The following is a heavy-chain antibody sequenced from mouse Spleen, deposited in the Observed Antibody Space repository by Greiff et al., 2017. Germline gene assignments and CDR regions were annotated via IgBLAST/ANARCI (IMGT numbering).Heavy chain of an antibody. CDR2: ISNGGGST. CDR1: GFTFSDYY. CDR3: ARRGRYDVNYAMDY. Sequence: EVKLVESGGGLVQPGGSLKLSCATSGFTFSDYYMYWVRQTPEKRLEWVAYISNGGGSTYYPDTVKGRFTISRDNAKNTLYLQMSRLKSEDTAMYYCARRGRYDVNYAMDYWGQGTSVTVSS. V-gene: IGHV5-12*02. J-gene: IGHJ4*01. D-gene: IGHD2-14*01.